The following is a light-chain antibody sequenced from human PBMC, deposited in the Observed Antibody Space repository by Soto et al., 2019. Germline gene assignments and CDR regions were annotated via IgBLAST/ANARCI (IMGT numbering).Light chain of an antibody. Sequence: QSALTQPASVSGSPGQSITISCTGTSSDVGGYKYVSWYQQHPGKAPKLMIYEVSNRPSGVSNRFSGSKSGNTASLTISGLQAEDEADYYCSSYTSSSGDYVFGTGTKRTVL. J-gene: IGLJ1*01. CDR2: EVS. CDR1: SSDVGGYKY. V-gene: IGLV2-14*01. CDR3: SSYTSSSGDYV.